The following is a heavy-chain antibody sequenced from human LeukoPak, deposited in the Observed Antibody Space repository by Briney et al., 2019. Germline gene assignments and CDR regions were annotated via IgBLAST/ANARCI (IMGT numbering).Heavy chain of an antibody. CDR1: GGTFSSYA. CDR2: IIPIFGTA. CDR3: ARGYGYGDYEWYVGGYFDY. D-gene: IGHD4-17*01. V-gene: IGHV1-69*13. Sequence: AASVKVSCKASGGTFSSYAISWVRQAPGQGLEWMGGIIPIFGTANYAQKFQGRVTITADESTSTAYMELSSLRSEDTAVYYCARGYGYGDYEWYVGGYFDYWGQGTLVTVSS. J-gene: IGHJ4*02.